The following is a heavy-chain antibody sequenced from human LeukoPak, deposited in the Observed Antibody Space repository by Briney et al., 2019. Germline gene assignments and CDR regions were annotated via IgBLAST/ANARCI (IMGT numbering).Heavy chain of an antibody. J-gene: IGHJ6*03. V-gene: IGHV3-30*09. CDR2: ISHDGRNK. D-gene: IGHD3-10*01. Sequence: PGRSLRLSCAASGFSISRYAMHWLRQAPGKGLEWVAVISHDGRNKYYGDSVKGRFAISRDNSKNTLYLQMNGLRPEDTAKYYCASLVLLWVGESELAAGHVDKDVWGKGTTVTVSS. CDR3: ASLVLLWVGESELAAGHVDKDV. CDR1: GFSISRYA.